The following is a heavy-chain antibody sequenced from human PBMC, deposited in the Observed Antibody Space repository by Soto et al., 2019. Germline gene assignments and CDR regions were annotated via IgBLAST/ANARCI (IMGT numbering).Heavy chain of an antibody. Sequence: QVQLVESGGGVVQPGRSLRLSCAASGFTFSNYAMHWVRQAPGKGLAYMAVISYDGSNKYYADSVRGRFTSSRDNSKNTLYLQGNSLRDEDTAVYYCARGLLGVGAPAYWGPGTLVTVSS. V-gene: IGHV3-30-3*01. D-gene: IGHD1-26*01. CDR1: GFTFSNYA. J-gene: IGHJ4*02. CDR3: ARGLLGVGAPAY. CDR2: ISYDGSNK.